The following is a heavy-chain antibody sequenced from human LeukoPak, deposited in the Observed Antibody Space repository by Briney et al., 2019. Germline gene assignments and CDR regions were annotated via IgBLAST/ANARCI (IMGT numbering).Heavy chain of an antibody. CDR1: GFTVSSTY. J-gene: IGHJ4*02. CDR2: IYYTGSS. D-gene: IGHD5-18*01. CDR3: ASGYTYVRLGDH. Sequence: GGSLRLSRTPSGFTVSSTYMTWVRQAPGKGLWWVAIIYYTGSSYYADPVTGRFTISRDNAKNTLFLQMNSLRAEDTAVYYYASGYTYVRLGDHWGQGTLVTVSS. V-gene: IGHV3-53*01.